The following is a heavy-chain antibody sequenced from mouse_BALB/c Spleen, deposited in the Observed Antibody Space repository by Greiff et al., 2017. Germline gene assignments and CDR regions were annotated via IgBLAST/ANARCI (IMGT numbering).Heavy chain of an antibody. Sequence: EVKLMESGGGLVKPGGSLKLSCAASGFTFSSYAMSWVRQTPEKRLEWVATISSGGSYTYYPDSVKGRFTISRDNAKNTLYLQMSSLRSEDTAMYYCASKRDGKDAMDYWGQGTSVTVSS. CDR3: ASKRDGKDAMDY. J-gene: IGHJ4*01. CDR1: GFTFSSYA. V-gene: IGHV5-9-3*01. CDR2: ISSGGSYT. D-gene: IGHD2-1*01.